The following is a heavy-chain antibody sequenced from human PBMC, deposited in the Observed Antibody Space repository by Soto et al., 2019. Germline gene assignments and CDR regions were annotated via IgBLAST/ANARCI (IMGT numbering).Heavy chain of an antibody. J-gene: IGHJ6*02. V-gene: IGHV1-46*01. CDR2: INPSGGST. Sequence: GASVKVSCKASGYTFTSYYMHWVRQAPGQGLEWMGIINPSGGSTSYAQKFQGRVTMTRDTSTSTVYMELSSLRSEDTAVYYCARDLKRDFWSGYNYYYYGMDVWGQRTTVTVSS. CDR3: ARDLKRDFWSGYNYYYYGMDV. D-gene: IGHD3-3*01. CDR1: GYTFTSYY.